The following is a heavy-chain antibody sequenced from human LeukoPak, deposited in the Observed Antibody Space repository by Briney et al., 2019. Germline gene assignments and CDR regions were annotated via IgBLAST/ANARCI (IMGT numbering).Heavy chain of an antibody. Sequence: GASVKVSCKASGGTFSSYAISWVRQAPGQGLEWMGGIIPIFGTANYAQKFQGRVTITADESTSTAYMELSSLRSEDTAVYYCARDSRTHYDFWSGYYRFDYWGQGTLVTVSS. J-gene: IGHJ4*02. CDR3: ARDSRTHYDFWSGYYRFDY. CDR2: IIPIFGTA. D-gene: IGHD3-3*01. CDR1: GGTFSSYA. V-gene: IGHV1-69*13.